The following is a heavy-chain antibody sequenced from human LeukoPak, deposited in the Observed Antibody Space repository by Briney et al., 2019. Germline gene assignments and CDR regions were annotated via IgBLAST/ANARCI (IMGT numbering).Heavy chain of an antibody. CDR2: INYSGST. V-gene: IGHV4-59*01. CDR1: GASISSFY. D-gene: IGHD4/OR15-4a*01. J-gene: IGHJ5*02. CDR3: ARDPIHSDDYNAA. Sequence: KPSETLSLTCTISGASISSFYWSWIRQPPGKGLEWIGCINYSGSTNYNPSLKSRVTISIDTSKNQMSLKLRSVIAADTAVYYCARDPIHSDDYNAAWGQGALVSVSS.